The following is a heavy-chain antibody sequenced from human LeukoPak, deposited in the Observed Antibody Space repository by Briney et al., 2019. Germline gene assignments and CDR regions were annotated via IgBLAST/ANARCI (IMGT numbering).Heavy chain of an antibody. CDR1: GDSISSSNW. V-gene: IGHV4-4*02. CDR2: IYHSGSA. CDR3: ARDYADYYGSGSYFYFDY. J-gene: IGHJ4*02. D-gene: IGHD3-10*01. Sequence: ASETLSLTCAVSGDSISSSNWWSWVRQPPGKGLEWIGEIYHSGSANYNPSLKSRVTMSVDKSKNQFSLMLKSVTAADAAVYYCARDYADYYGSGSYFYFDYWGQGTLVTVSS.